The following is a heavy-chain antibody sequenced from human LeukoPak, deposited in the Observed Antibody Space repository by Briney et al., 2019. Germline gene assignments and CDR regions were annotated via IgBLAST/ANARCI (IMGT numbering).Heavy chain of an antibody. CDR3: ARAAVFGVVIIEGGFDY. V-gene: IGHV3-23*01. CDR1: EFTFSTYA. J-gene: IGHJ4*02. CDR2: ISGSDGST. Sequence: PGGSLRLSCAASEFTFSTYAMSWVRQAPGKGLEWVSAISGSDGSTWYADSVRGRFTISRDTSKNTVFLQMNSLRAEDTAVYYCARAAVFGVVIIEGGFDYWGQGTLVTVSS. D-gene: IGHD3-3*01.